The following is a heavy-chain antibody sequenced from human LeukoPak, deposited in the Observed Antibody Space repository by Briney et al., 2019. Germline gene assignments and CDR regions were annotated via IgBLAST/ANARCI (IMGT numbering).Heavy chain of an antibody. D-gene: IGHD3-10*01. CDR2: IKQDGSEK. CDR3: ARDGGPGY. J-gene: IGHJ4*02. Sequence: PGGSLRLACAASGFTFSSYWMTWVRHLPGKGLEWVAKIKQDGSEKYYVDSVKGRFTISRDNAKSSLYLQMNSLRAEDTAVYYCARDGGPGYWGQGTLVTVSS. CDR1: GFTFSSYW. V-gene: IGHV3-7*01.